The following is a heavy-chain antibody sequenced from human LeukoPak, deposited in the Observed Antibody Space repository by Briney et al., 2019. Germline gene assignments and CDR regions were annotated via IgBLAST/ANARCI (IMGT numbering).Heavy chain of an antibody. Sequence: QSGGSLRLSCSASGFTFSSYAMLWVRQAPGKGLEYVSAISSNGGSTYYADSVKGRFTISRDNSKNTLSLQMSSLRPEDTAVYYCVSWYSRSPRGDYGMDVWGQGTTVTVSS. D-gene: IGHD6-6*01. CDR2: ISSNGGST. CDR3: VSWYSRSPRGDYGMDV. V-gene: IGHV3-64D*09. J-gene: IGHJ6*02. CDR1: GFTFSSYA.